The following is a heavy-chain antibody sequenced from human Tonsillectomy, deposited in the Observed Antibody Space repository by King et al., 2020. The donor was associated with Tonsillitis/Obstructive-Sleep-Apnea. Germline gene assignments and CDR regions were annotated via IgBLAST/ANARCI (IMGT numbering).Heavy chain of an antibody. J-gene: IGHJ5*02. V-gene: IGHV3-73*01. CDR2: IRSKTNNYAT. CDR3: TRLLDDFCSGSPTDYNWFDP. Sequence: QLVQSGGGLVQPGGSLKLSCAASGFSFSGSAMHWVRQASGKGLEWVGRIRSKTNNYATAYAASVKGRFTISRDDSKNTAYLQMNSLKTEDTAVYYCTRLLDDFCSGSPTDYNWFDPWGQGTLVTVSS. D-gene: IGHD3-3*01. CDR1: GFSFSGSA.